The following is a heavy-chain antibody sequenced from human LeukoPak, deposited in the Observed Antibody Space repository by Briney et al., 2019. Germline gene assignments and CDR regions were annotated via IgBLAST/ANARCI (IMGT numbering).Heavy chain of an antibody. J-gene: IGHJ3*02. CDR2: ISGRGASK. CDR1: GLTFNNYA. D-gene: IGHD4-17*01. V-gene: IGHV3-23*01. Sequence: GGSLRLSCAVSGLTFNNYAMSWVRQAPGKGLEWVSGISGRGASKYYADSVKGRFTISRDNSKNTLYLQMNSLRAEDTAVYYCAKDLYGPFDIWGQGTMVTVSS. CDR3: AKDLYGPFDI.